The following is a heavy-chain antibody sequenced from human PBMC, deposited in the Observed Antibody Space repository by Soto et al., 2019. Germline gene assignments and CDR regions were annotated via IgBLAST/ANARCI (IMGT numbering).Heavy chain of an antibody. CDR1: GFTFSSYG. Sequence: PGGSLRLSCAASGFTFSSYGMHWVRQAPGKGLEWVAVISYDGSNKYYADSVKGRFTISRDNSKNTLYLQMNSLRAEDTAVYYCAKDHLYYDILTGYPTPWFDPWGQGTLVTVSS. J-gene: IGHJ5*02. CDR3: AKDHLYYDILTGYPTPWFDP. CDR2: ISYDGSNK. D-gene: IGHD3-9*01. V-gene: IGHV3-30*18.